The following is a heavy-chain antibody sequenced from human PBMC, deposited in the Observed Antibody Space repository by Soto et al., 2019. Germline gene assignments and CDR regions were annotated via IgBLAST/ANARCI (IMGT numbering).Heavy chain of an antibody. CDR3: ARPVTLWFGGSDY. CDR1: GFTFSNYF. V-gene: IGHV3-21*01. Sequence: EVQLVESGGGLVKPGGSLRLSCAASGFTFSNYFMNWVRQAPGKGLEWVSSISTSSTYIYYADSVKGRFTISRDNAKNSLYLQMNSLRAEDTAVYYCARPVTLWFGGSDYWGQGTLVTVSS. CDR2: ISTSSTYI. D-gene: IGHD3-10*01. J-gene: IGHJ4*02.